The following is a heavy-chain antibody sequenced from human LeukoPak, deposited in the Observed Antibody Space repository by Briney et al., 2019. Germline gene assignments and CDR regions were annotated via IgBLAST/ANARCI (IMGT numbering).Heavy chain of an antibody. CDR3: ATDPYSTYYFDY. D-gene: IGHD2-21*01. Sequence: GGSLRLSCAASGFTFSSYSMNWVRQAPGKGLEWVSSISSSSSYIYYADSVKGRFTISRDNSKNTLYLQMNSLRAEDTAVYYCATDPYSTYYFDYWGQGTLVTVSS. CDR1: GFTFSSYS. V-gene: IGHV3-21*01. CDR2: ISSSSSYI. J-gene: IGHJ4*02.